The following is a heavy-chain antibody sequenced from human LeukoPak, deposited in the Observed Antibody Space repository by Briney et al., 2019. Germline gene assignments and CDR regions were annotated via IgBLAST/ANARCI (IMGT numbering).Heavy chain of an antibody. Sequence: GASVKVSCKASGHTFTSYGISWVRQAPGQGLEWMGWISAYNGNTNYAQKLQGRVTMTTDTSTSTAYMELRSLRSDDTAVYYCARSSGTTYYYYYYMDVWGKGTTVTVSS. J-gene: IGHJ6*03. CDR1: GHTFTSYG. D-gene: IGHD1/OR15-1a*01. V-gene: IGHV1-18*01. CDR3: ARSSGTTYYYYYYMDV. CDR2: ISAYNGNT.